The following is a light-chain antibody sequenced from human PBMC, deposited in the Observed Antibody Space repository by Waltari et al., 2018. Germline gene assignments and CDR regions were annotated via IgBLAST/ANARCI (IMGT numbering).Light chain of an antibody. CDR1: QSVSSN. J-gene: IGKJ1*01. CDR2: GAS. CDR3: QQYNNWPPWT. V-gene: IGKV3-15*01. Sequence: EIVMTQSPATLSVPPGERATLSCRASQSVSSNLAWYQQKPGQAPRLLSYGASTRATGIPARFSGSGSGTEFPLTISSLQSEDFAVYYCQQYNNWPPWTFGQGTKVEIK.